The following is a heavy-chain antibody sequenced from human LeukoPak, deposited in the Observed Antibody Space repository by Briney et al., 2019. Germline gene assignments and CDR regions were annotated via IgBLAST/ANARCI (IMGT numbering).Heavy chain of an antibody. CDR1: GFTFSSYA. CDR2: ISGSGGST. CDR3: AKDMSFGVVVPAAMTRAFDI. Sequence: GGSLRLSCAASGFTFSSYAMSWVRQAPGKGLEWVSAISGSGGSTYYADSVKGRFTISRDNSKNTLYLQMNSLRAEDTAVYYCAKDMSFGVVVPAAMTRAFDIWGQGTMVTVSS. J-gene: IGHJ3*02. D-gene: IGHD2-2*01. V-gene: IGHV3-23*01.